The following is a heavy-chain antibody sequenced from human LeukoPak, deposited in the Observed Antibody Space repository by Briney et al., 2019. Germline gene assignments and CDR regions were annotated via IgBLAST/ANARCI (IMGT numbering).Heavy chain of an antibody. CDR3: STMVNWYFDL. Sequence: PSETLSLTCTVSGGSISSSSYYWGWIRQPPGKGLEWIGSIYHSGSTYYNPSLKSRVTISVDTSKNQFSLKLSSVTAADTAVYYCSTMVNWYFDLWGRGTLVTVSS. CDR2: IYHSGST. D-gene: IGHD3-10*01. J-gene: IGHJ2*01. CDR1: GGSISSSSYY. V-gene: IGHV4-39*07.